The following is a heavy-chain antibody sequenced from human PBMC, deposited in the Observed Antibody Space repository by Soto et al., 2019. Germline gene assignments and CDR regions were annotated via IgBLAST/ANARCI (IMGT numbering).Heavy chain of an antibody. CDR2: FDPEDGET. CDR3: ATPHYVWGSYFSSYGMDV. D-gene: IGHD3-16*01. Sequence: QVQLVQSGAEVKKPGASVKVSCKVSGYTLTELSMHWVRQAPGKGLEWMGGFDPEDGETIYAQKFQGRVTMTEDTSTDTAYMELSSVRADDTAVYYCATPHYVWGSYFSSYGMDVWGQGTTVTVSS. J-gene: IGHJ6*02. CDR1: GYTLTELS. V-gene: IGHV1-24*01.